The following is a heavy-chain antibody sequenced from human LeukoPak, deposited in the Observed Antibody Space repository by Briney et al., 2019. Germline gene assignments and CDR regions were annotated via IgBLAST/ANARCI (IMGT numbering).Heavy chain of an antibody. J-gene: IGHJ4*02. CDR3: ASRPADGTWYGVFDY. V-gene: IGHV4-59*11. CDR1: GGSINSHY. Sequence: SETLSLTCTVSGGSINSHYWSWIRQPPGKGLEWIGYVFNGGSTNYNPSLKSRVTMSVDTSRDQFSLRLSSVTAADTAIYYCASRPADGTWYGVFDYWSQGTLVTVSS. D-gene: IGHD3-10*01. CDR2: VFNGGST.